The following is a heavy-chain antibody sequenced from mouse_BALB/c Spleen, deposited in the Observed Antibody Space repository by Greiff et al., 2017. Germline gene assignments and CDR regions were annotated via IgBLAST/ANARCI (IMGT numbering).Heavy chain of an antibody. J-gene: IGHJ1*01. CDR3: ARPLIYDGYYGYFDV. D-gene: IGHD2-3*01. CDR1: GYTFTDYN. V-gene: IGHV1S29*02. Sequence: EVQLQQSGPELVKPGASVKISCKASGYTFTDYNMPWVKQSHGKSLEWIGYIYPYNGGTGYNQKFKSKATLTVDNSSSTAYMELRSLTSEDSAVYYCARPLIYDGYYGYFDVWGAGTTVTVSS. CDR2: IYPYNGGT.